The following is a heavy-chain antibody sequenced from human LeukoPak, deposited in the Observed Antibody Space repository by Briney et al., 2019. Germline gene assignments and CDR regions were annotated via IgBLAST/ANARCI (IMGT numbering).Heavy chain of an antibody. Sequence: GASVKVSCKASGGTFSSYPVSWVRQAPGQGLEWMGAINPIFETGNYSRRFQGRVTITADESTSTVYMEINNLKSEDTAVYYCARLRSGGRGIYWFDPWGQGTLVTVSS. J-gene: IGHJ5*02. CDR1: GGTFSSYP. D-gene: IGHD3-16*01. V-gene: IGHV1-69*13. CDR2: INPIFETG. CDR3: ARLRSGGRGIYWFDP.